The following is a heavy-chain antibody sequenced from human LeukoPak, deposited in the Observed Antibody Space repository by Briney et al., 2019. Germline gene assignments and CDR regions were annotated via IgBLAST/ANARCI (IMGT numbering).Heavy chain of an antibody. CDR2: IIPILGIA. J-gene: IGHJ1*01. D-gene: IGHD6-13*01. CDR3: AGDLHSSSPAFQH. Sequence: SVKVSCKASGGTFSSYAISWVRQAPGQGLEWMGRIIPILGIANYAQKFQGRVTITADKSTSTAYMELSSLRSEDTAVYYCAGDLHSSSPAFQHWGQGTLVTVSS. CDR1: GGTFSSYA. V-gene: IGHV1-69*04.